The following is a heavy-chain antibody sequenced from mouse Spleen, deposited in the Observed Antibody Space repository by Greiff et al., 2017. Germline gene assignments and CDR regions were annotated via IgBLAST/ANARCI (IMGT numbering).Heavy chain of an antibody. CDR1: GYAFSSSW. CDR2: IYPGAGGT. V-gene: IGHV1-82*01. CDR3: ARWDYGSTWGYFDV. Sequence: QVQLQQSGPELVQPGASVKISCKASGYAFSSSWMNWVRRMPGKGLEWIGRIYPGAGGTNYNGKFKGKATLTADKSSSTAYMQLSSLTSEDSAVYFCARWDYGSTWGYFDVWGTGTTVTVSS. J-gene: IGHJ1*03. D-gene: IGHD1-1*01.